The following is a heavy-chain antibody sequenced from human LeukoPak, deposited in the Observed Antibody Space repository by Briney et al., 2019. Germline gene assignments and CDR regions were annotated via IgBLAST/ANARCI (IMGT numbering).Heavy chain of an antibody. V-gene: IGHV1-8*01. J-gene: IGHJ4*02. CDR3: WRSSGYYYGLVRDY. CDR1: GYTFTSYD. D-gene: IGHD3-22*01. CDR2: MNPNSGNT. Sequence: GASVKVSCKASGYTFTSYDINWVRQATGQGLEWMGWMNPNSGNTGYAQKFQGRVTMTRNTSISTAYMELSSLRSEDTAVYYCWRSSGYYYGLVRDYWGQGTLVTVSS.